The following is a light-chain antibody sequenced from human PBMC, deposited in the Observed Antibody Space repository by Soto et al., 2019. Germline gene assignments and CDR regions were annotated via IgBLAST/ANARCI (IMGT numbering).Light chain of an antibody. J-gene: IGLJ2*01. CDR3: QTWGSGIVV. CDR2: LNSDGSH. V-gene: IGLV4-69*01. Sequence: QSVLTQSPSASASLGASVKLTCTLSSGHSNYAIAWHQQQSEKGPRYLMKLNSDGSHSKGDGIPDRFSGSSSGAERYLTISSLQYEDAADYYCQTWGSGIVVFGGGTKLTVL. CDR1: SGHSNYA.